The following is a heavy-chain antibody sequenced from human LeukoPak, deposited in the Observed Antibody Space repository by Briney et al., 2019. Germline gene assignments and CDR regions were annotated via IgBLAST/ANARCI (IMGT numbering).Heavy chain of an antibody. V-gene: IGHV4-4*07. CDR3: ARVKSSTRGPYYHYYMDV. J-gene: IGHJ6*03. CDR2: IDTSGSI. Sequence: ETLSLTCSVSGASISSYYWSWIRRPAGKGLGWIVGIDTSGSIIYNPSLRSRVSISVDESKNQLSLKVRSVTAADTAVYYCARVKSSTRGPYYHYYMDVWGKGTTVIVSS. CDR1: GASISSYY.